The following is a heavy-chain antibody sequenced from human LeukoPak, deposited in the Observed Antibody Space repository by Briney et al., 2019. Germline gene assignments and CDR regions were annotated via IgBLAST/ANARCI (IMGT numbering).Heavy chain of an antibody. Sequence: GGSLRLSCVVAGFTLSSHWMSWIRQAPGKGLEWVANINQDGRQRNYVDSVKGRFTISRDNAKNSLYLEMNSLRVVDTAVYYCARGMKSDYWGQGTLVTVSS. CDR2: INQDGRQR. CDR3: ARGMKSDY. V-gene: IGHV3-7*01. CDR1: GFTLSSHW. J-gene: IGHJ4*02.